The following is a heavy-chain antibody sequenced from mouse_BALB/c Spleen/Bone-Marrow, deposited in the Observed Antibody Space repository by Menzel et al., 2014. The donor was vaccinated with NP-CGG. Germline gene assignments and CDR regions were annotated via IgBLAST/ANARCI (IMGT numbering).Heavy chain of an antibody. CDR2: INPGSGGT. CDR3: ARCLTGTSAMDY. CDR1: GYTFTNYL. V-gene: IGHV1-54*01. J-gene: IGHJ4*01. D-gene: IGHD4-1*01. Sequence: QVQLQQPGAELVRPGTSVKVSCKASGYTFTNYLVDWVKQRPGQGLEWIGVINPGSGGTNYNEKFKAKATLTADKSSSTAYMQLSSLTSDDSAVYFCARCLTGTSAMDYWGQGTSVTVSS.